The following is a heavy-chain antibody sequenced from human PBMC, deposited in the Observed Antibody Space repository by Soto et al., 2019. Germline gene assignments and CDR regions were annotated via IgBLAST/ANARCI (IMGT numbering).Heavy chain of an antibody. CDR3: AKDMKWGGMTTIHYFDS. J-gene: IGHJ4*02. V-gene: IGHV3-9*02. CDR2: ISSNSETT. Sequence: EMQLVESGGGLVQPGRSLRLSFVDSGFIADDYAMHWVRQPPGTGLEWVSGISSNSETTNYADSVKGRFTISRDNAKNSLFLQMNSLRPEDTALYYCAKDMKWGGMTTIHYFDSWGQGTLVTVSS. CDR1: GFIADDYA. D-gene: IGHD4-17*01.